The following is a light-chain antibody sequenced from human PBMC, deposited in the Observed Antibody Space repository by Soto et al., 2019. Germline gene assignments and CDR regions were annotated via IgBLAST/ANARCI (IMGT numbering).Light chain of an antibody. CDR3: ETWDSNTYV. J-gene: IGLJ1*01. V-gene: IGLV4-60*02. Sequence: QLVLTQSSSASSSLGSSVSLTCTLSSGHSSYIIAWHQQQPGKAPRYLMKREGSGSYNKGSGVPDRFSGSSSGADRYLTISILQFEDEADYYCETWDSNTYVFGTGTKVTVL. CDR1: SGHSSYI. CDR2: REGSGSY.